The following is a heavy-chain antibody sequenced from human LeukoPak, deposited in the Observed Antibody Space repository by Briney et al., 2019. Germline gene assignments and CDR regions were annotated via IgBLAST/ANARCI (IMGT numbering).Heavy chain of an antibody. CDR1: GGTFSSYA. Sequence: ASVKVSCKASGGTFSSYAISWVRQAPGQGLEWMGWINPNSGGTNYAQKFQGKVTMTRDTSISTAYMELSRLRSDDTAVYYCAREVAFGQSEDWGQGTLVTVSS. CDR2: INPNSGGT. V-gene: IGHV1-2*02. J-gene: IGHJ4*02. D-gene: IGHD3-10*01. CDR3: AREVAFGQSED.